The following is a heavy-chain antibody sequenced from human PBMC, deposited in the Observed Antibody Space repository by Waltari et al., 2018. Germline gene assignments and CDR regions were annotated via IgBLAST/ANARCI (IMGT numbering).Heavy chain of an antibody. CDR2: IRSKAYGGTT. CDR1: GFTFGDYA. CDR3: TRDGGWDDY. D-gene: IGHD6-19*01. Sequence: EVQLVESGGGLVQPGRSLRLSCTASGFTFGDYAMSWFRHAPGKGMGWVGFIRSKAYGGTTEYAASVKGRFTISRDDSKSIAYLQMNSLKTEDTAVYYCTRDGGWDDYWGQGTLVTVSS. J-gene: IGHJ4*02. V-gene: IGHV3-49*03.